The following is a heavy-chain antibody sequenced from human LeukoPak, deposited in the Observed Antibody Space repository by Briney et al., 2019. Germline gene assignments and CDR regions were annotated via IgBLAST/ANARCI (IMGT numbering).Heavy chain of an antibody. Sequence: GGSLRLSCAAFAFTVRSNTMNWVRQAPGRGLEWVSVLYSGGSTHYADSVKGRFTISGDNAKNTLFLQMNSLRVEDTAVYYCATEGEARVSGHDYGYFDYWGQGTLVTVSS. D-gene: IGHD5-12*01. CDR2: LYSGGST. J-gene: IGHJ4*02. V-gene: IGHV3-53*01. CDR3: ATEGEARVSGHDYGYFDY. CDR1: AFTVRSNT.